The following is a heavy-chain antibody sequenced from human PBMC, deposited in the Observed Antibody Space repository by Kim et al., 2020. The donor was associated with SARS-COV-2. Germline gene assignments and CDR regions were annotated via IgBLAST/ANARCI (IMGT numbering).Heavy chain of an antibody. CDR1: GGSFSGYY. D-gene: IGHD3-22*01. J-gene: IGHJ5*02. CDR2: INHSGST. V-gene: IGHV4-34*01. CDR3: ARFAPYYYDLAFGFDP. Sequence: ETLSLTCAVYGGSFSGYYWSWIRQPPGKGLEWIGEINHSGSTNYNPSLKSRVTISVDTSKNQFSLKLSSVTAADTAVYYCARFAPYYYDLAFGFDPWGQGTLVTVSS.